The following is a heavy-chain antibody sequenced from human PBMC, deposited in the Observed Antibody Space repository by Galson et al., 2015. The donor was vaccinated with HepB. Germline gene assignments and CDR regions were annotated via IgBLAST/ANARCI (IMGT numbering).Heavy chain of an antibody. V-gene: IGHV1-24*01. CDR3: ACSRDSYYYDDSGFYSPFDF. J-gene: IGHJ4*02. CDR2: FDPEDGET. Sequence: SVKVSCKVSGYPLTELSMHWVRQAPGKGLEWMGGFDPEDGETIYAQKFQGRVTMTEDTSKDTAYMELSSLRSEDTAVYYCACSRDSYYYDDSGFYSPFDFWGQGTLVTVSS. CDR1: GYPLTELS. D-gene: IGHD3-22*01.